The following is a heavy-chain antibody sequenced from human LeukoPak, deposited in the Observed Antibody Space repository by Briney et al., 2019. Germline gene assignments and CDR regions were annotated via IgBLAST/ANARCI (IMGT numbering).Heavy chain of an antibody. CDR2: ISGSGGST. J-gene: IGHJ4*02. CDR1: GFTFSTYA. V-gene: IGHV3-23*01. Sequence: GGSLRLSCAASGFTFSTYALSWVRQAPGKGLEWVSAISGSGGSTYYADSVKGRLSISRDNSKNTLYLQMNSVRAEDTSIYFCAKALEQETVTALASWGQGTLVTVSS. D-gene: IGHD1/OR15-1a*01. CDR3: AKALEQETVTALAS.